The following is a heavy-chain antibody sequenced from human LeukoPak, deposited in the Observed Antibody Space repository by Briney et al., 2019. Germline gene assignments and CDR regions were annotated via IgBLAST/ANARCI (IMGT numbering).Heavy chain of an antibody. J-gene: IGHJ6*04. CDR1: GFTFSSYS. Sequence: GGSLRLSCAASGFTFSSYSMNWVRQAPGKGLEWVSSISSSSSYIYYADSVKGRFTISRDNAKNSLYLQMNSLRAEDTAVYYCARDSMGYCSGGSCYSRYYYGMDVWGKGTTVTVSS. CDR2: ISSSSSYI. D-gene: IGHD2-15*01. V-gene: IGHV3-21*01. CDR3: ARDSMGYCSGGSCYSRYYYGMDV.